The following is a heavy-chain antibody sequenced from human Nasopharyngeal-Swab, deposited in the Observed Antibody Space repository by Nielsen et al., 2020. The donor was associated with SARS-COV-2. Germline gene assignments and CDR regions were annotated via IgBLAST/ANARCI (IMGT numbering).Heavy chain of an antibody. CDR3: AKLALQQRVQVDYYGMDV. V-gene: IGHV3-23*01. D-gene: IGHD6-13*01. Sequence: GGSLRLSCAASGFTFRSYAISWVRQAPGKGLEWVSVISGSGGSTYYADSVKGRFTISRDNSKNTLYLQMNSLRAEDTAVYYCAKLALQQRVQVDYYGMDVWGQGTTVTVSS. CDR2: ISGSGGST. J-gene: IGHJ6*02. CDR1: GFTFRSYA.